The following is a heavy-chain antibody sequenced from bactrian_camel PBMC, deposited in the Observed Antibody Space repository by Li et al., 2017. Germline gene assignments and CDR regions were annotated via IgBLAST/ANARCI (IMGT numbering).Heavy chain of an antibody. CDR3: ANTVAGSPYY. J-gene: IGHJ4*01. V-gene: IGHV3S40*01. D-gene: IGHD6*01. Sequence: VQLVESGGVLVQPGGSLRLSCAASGFPFSSYGMTWVRQAPGKGLEWVSDISSGGGSPYYADSVKGRFTISRDNAKNTVYLQLNSLKTEDMAMYYCANTVAGSPYYWGQGTQVTVS. CDR2: ISSGGGSP. CDR1: GFPFSSYG.